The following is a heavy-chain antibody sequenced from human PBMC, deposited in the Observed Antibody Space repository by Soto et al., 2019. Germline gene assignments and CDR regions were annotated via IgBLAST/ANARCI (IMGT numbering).Heavy chain of an antibody. CDR3: AKFTRKIGARRFSDYYYYGMDV. J-gene: IGHJ6*02. Sequence: QVQLVESGGGVVQPGRSLRLSCAASGFTFSSYGMHWVRQAPGKGLEWVAVISYDGSNKYYADSVKGRFTISRDNSKNTLYLQMNSPRAEDTAVYYCAKFTRKIGARRFSDYYYYGMDVWGQGTTVTVSS. D-gene: IGHD6-6*01. CDR1: GFTFSSYG. CDR2: ISYDGSNK. V-gene: IGHV3-30*18.